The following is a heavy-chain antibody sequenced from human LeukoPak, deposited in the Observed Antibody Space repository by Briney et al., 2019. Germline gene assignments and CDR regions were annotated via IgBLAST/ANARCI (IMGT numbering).Heavy chain of an antibody. J-gene: IGHJ4*02. CDR2: IRSKAYGGTT. D-gene: IGHD3-10*01. CDR1: GFTFSSYS. V-gene: IGHV3-49*03. CDR3: TREGLWFGEYPYFDY. Sequence: GGSLRLSCAASGFTFSSYSMSWFRQAPGKGLEWVGVIRSKAYGGTTEYAASVKGRFTISRDDSKSIAYLQMNSLKTEDTAVYYCTREGLWFGEYPYFDYWGQGTLVTVSS.